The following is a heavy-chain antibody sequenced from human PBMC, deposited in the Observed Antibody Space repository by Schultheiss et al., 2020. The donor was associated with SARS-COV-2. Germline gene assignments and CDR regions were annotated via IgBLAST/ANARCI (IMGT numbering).Heavy chain of an antibody. CDR3: ARGPTMTTDY. Sequence: SETLSLTCTVSGGSISSSSYYWGWIRQPPGKGLEWIGYIYYSGSTNYNPSLKSRVTISVDTSKNQFSLKLSSVTAADTAVYYCARGPTMTTDYWGQGTLVTVSS. CDR1: GGSISSSSYY. J-gene: IGHJ4*02. CDR2: IYYSGST. D-gene: IGHD4-11*01. V-gene: IGHV4-61*05.